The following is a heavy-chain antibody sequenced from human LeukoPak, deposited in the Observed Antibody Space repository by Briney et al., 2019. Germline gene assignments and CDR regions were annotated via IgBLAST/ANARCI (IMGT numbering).Heavy chain of an antibody. Sequence: GGSLRLSCAASGFTFNYYSMHWVRQAPGKGLEWVAGISYDGSNEYYADAMKGRFTISRDNSKNTLYLQMSSLRAEDTAVYYCARGRGFFDYWGQGTLVTVSS. J-gene: IGHJ4*02. CDR1: GFTFNYYS. CDR3: ARGRGFFDY. CDR2: ISYDGSNE. V-gene: IGHV3-30*04.